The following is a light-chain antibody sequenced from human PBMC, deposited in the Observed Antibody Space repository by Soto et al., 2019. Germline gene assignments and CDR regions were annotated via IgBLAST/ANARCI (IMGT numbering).Light chain of an antibody. V-gene: IGKV1-8*01. CDR1: QSFSTY. CDR3: QQYYSYPPT. CDR2: GIS. Sequence: QMTQSPSSLSASVVDRITITFLASQSFSTYLAWYQQKPGKVPKLLISGISTLQSGVPSRFSGSGSGTDFTLTISCLQSEDFATYYCQQYYSYPPTFGQGTRLEIK. J-gene: IGKJ5*01.